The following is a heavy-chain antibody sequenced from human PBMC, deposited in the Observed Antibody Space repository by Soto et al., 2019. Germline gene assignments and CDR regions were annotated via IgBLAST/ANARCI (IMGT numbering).Heavy chain of an antibody. J-gene: IGHJ4*02. D-gene: IGHD6-19*01. Sequence: GGSLRLSCAASGFTFKNYAMSWVRKAPGKGLEWVSAIGSDGTAIQYADSVKGRFTISKDNSNDMLYLQMNSLRAEDTAVYYCVRPGLTVPGTRYFDHWGQGALVTVS. CDR2: IGSDGTAI. CDR1: GFTFKNYA. V-gene: IGHV3-23*01. CDR3: VRPGLTVPGTRYFDH.